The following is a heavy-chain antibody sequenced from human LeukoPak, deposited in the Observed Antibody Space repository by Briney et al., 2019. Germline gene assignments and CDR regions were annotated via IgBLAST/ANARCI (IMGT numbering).Heavy chain of an antibody. CDR1: GYTFTSYG. V-gene: IGHV1-18*01. D-gene: IGHD2-15*01. CDR3: ARDVVVVVAATPVYFDY. J-gene: IGHJ4*02. CDR2: ISAYNGNT. Sequence: ASVKVSCKASGYTFTSYGISWVRQAPGQGLEWMAWISAYNGNTNYAQKFQGRVTITTDESTSTAYMELSSLRSEDTAVYYCARDVVVVVAATPVYFDYWGQGTLVTVSS.